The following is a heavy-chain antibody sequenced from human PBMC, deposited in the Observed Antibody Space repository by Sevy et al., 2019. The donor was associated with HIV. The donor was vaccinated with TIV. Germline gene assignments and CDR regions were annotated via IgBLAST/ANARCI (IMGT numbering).Heavy chain of an antibody. V-gene: IGHV3-7*03. Sequence: GGSLRLSCAASGFTFSSYWMSWVRQAPGKGLEWVANIKQDGSEKYYVDSVKDRFTISRDNAKNSLYLQMNSLRAEDTAVYYCARRDSDSSSWYIAWYFDLWGRGTLVTVSS. D-gene: IGHD6-13*01. CDR1: GFTFSSYW. J-gene: IGHJ2*01. CDR3: ARRDSDSSSWYIAWYFDL. CDR2: IKQDGSEK.